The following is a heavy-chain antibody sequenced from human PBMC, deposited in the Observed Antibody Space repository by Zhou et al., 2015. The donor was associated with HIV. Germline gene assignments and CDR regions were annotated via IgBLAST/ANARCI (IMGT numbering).Heavy chain of an antibody. CDR3: ARVCRRCYGDYGYQPFDY. J-gene: IGHJ4*02. CDR1: GGTFSSYA. CDR2: IIPIFGTA. Sequence: QVQLVQSGAEVKKPGSSVKVSCKASGGTFSSYAISWVRQAPGQGLEWMGGIIPIFGTANYAQKFQGRVTITADESTSTAYMELSSLRSEDTAVYYCARVCRRCYGDYGYQPFDYWGQGTLVTVSS. V-gene: IGHV1-69*01. D-gene: IGHD4-17*01.